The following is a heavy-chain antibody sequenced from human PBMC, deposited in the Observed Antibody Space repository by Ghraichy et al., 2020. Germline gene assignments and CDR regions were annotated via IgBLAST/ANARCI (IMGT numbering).Heavy chain of an antibody. J-gene: IGHJ4*02. CDR2: IGTNGGST. Sequence: GGSLRLSCAASGFTFSNYAFHWVRQAPGKGLEYVSAIGTNGGSTYYANSVKGRFTVSRDNSKNTLYLQMGGLRTEDMAVYYCARGSRQEAVLSPGDYWGQGTLVTDSS. D-gene: IGHD2/OR15-2a*01. V-gene: IGHV3-64*01. CDR1: GFTFSNYA. CDR3: ARGSRQEAVLSPGDY.